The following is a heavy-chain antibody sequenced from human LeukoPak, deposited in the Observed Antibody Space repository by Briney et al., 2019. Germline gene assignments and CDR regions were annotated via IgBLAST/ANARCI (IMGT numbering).Heavy chain of an antibody. Sequence: PSETLSLTCTVSGGSISSGSYYWSWIRQPPGKGLEWIGYIYHSGSTYYNPSLKSRVTISVDRSKNQFSLKLSSVTAADTAVYYCASQRLVVPAARGAFDIWGQGTMVTVSS. CDR1: GGSISSGSYY. CDR3: ASQRLVVPAARGAFDI. V-gene: IGHV4-30-2*01. J-gene: IGHJ3*02. CDR2: IYHSGST. D-gene: IGHD2-2*01.